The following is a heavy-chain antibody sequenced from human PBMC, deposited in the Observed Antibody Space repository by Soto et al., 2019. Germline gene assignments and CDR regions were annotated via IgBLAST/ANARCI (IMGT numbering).Heavy chain of an antibody. V-gene: IGHV1-58*01. CDR2: IVVGSGNT. Sequence: GASVKVSCKASGFTFTSSAVQWVRQARGQRLEWIGWIVVGSGNTNYAQKFQERVTITRGMSTSTAYMELSSLRSEDTAVYYCAADIAPPAFWSGYYEFDYWGQGTLVTVSS. CDR1: GFTFTSSA. J-gene: IGHJ4*02. D-gene: IGHD3-3*01. CDR3: AADIAPPAFWSGYYEFDY.